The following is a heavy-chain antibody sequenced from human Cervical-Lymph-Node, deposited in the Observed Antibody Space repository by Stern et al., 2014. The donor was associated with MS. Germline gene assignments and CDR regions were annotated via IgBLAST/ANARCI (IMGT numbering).Heavy chain of an antibody. CDR1: GASINRSY. CDR2: VFHTGTT. V-gene: IGHV4-59*01. Sequence: QVQRQESFPGLVKPSETLSLTATVAGASINRSYWGWIRQSPGRGLDWVGYVFHTGTTNYNPSLKSRVTISLDTSKNQFSLILRSVTAADTAVYYCARKALSMDHYFDSWGQGALVTVSS. J-gene: IGHJ4*02. D-gene: IGHD2-2*03. CDR3: ARKALSMDHYFDS.